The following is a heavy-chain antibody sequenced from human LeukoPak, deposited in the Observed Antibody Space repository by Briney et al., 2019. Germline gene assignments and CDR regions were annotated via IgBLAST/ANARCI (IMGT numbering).Heavy chain of an antibody. CDR1: GYTFNTYG. CDR3: LRDAQRPRLTPDY. V-gene: IGHV1-18*01. J-gene: IGHJ4*02. Sequence: ASVKVSCKASGYTFNTYGISWVRQAPGQGLAWMGWISTYNGDTSYVQNLQGRVTMTTDTSTSTAYMELMSLRSDDTAVYYCLRDAQRPRLTPDYWGQGTLVTVSS. D-gene: IGHD6-25*01. CDR2: ISTYNGDT.